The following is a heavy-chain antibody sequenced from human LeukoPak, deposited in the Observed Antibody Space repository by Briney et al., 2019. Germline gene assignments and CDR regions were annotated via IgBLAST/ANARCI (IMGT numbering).Heavy chain of an antibody. Sequence: ASVKVSCKTSGYRFTTYSVSWVRQATGQGLEWMGWMNPNSGNTGYAQKFQGRVTMTRNTSISTAYMELSSLRSEDTAVYYCAYISEWGQGTLVTVSS. CDR3: AYISE. J-gene: IGHJ4*02. CDR1: GYRFTTYS. D-gene: IGHD3-10*01. CDR2: MNPNSGNT. V-gene: IGHV1-8*01.